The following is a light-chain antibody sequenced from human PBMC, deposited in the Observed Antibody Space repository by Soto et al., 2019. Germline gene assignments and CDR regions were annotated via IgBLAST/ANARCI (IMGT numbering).Light chain of an antibody. V-gene: IGLV6-57*04. CDR3: QSYDSSNPYVV. J-gene: IGLJ2*01. CDR2: EDN. Sequence: NFMLTQPHSVSESPGKTVTISCTRSSGSIASNYVQWYQQCPGSAPTTVIYEDNQRPSGVPDRFSGSIDSSSNSASLTISGLKTEDEADYYCQSYDSSNPYVVFGGGTKLTVL. CDR1: SGSIASNY.